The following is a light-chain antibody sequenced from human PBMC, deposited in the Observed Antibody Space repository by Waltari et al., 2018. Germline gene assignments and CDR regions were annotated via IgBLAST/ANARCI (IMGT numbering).Light chain of an antibody. CDR3: QQYGSSPFI. Sequence: EIVLTQSPGTLSLSPGERATLSCRASQNIRSNCLAWYQQKPGQAPRPLIYDASTGATGSPDRFSGSGSGTDFTLTISRVEPEDFAVYYCQQYGSSPFIFGPGTKVDIK. V-gene: IGKV3-20*01. J-gene: IGKJ3*01. CDR1: QNIRSNC. CDR2: DAS.